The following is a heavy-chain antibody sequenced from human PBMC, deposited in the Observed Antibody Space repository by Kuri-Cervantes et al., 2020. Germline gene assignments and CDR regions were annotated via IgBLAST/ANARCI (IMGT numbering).Heavy chain of an antibody. CDR3: AGAPPADIYFDY. V-gene: IGHV3-21*01. CDR2: IRSSSSYK. D-gene: IGHD3-9*01. J-gene: IGHJ4*02. CDR1: GFTFSSYS. Sequence: GESLKISCAASGFTFSSYSMNWVRQAPGKGLEWVSFIRSSSSYKYYADSVKGRFTISRDNSKNTLYLQMSSLRAEDTAVYYCAGAPPADIYFDYWGQGTLVTVSS.